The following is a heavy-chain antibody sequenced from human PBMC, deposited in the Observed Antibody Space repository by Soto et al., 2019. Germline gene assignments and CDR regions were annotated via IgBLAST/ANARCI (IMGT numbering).Heavy chain of an antibody. J-gene: IGHJ4*02. V-gene: IGHV3-30-3*01. CDR2: ISYDGSNK. Sequence: PEGSLRLSCAASGFTFSSYAMHWVRQAPGKGLEWVAVISYDGSNKYYADSVKGRFTISRDNSKNTLYLQMNSLRAEDTAVYYCARADYYDSSGYPIAFDYWGQGTL. CDR1: GFTFSSYA. CDR3: ARADYYDSSGYPIAFDY. D-gene: IGHD3-22*01.